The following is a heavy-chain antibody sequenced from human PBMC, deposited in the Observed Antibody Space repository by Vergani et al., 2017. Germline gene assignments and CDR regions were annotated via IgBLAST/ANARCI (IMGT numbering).Heavy chain of an antibody. V-gene: IGHV1-69*02. CDR1: GGTFSSYT. Sequence: QVQLVQSGAEVKKPGSSVKVSCKASGGTFSSYTISWVRQAPGQGLEWMGRIIPILGIANYAQKFQGRVTITADKSTSTAYMELSSLRSEDTAVYYCARADYDFWSGYYTGQNDYWGQGTLVTVSS. CDR3: ARADYDFWSGYYTGQNDY. D-gene: IGHD3-3*01. J-gene: IGHJ4*02. CDR2: IIPILGIA.